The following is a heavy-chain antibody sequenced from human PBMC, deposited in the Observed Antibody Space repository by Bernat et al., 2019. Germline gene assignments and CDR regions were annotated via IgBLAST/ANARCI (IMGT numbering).Heavy chain of an antibody. Sequence: QVQLQESGPGLVKPSGTLSLTCAVPGGSLSSSNWWTWVRQPPGNGLEWLGEIWRSGSLYYTPSLNSRFTISGDNSENQSSRRLTSMTGADTAVYYCARKEGSRWYYMDVWGEGTTVAVFS. CDR1: GGSLSSSNW. CDR2: IWRSGSL. J-gene: IGHJ6*03. V-gene: IGHV4-4*02. CDR3: ARKEGSRWYYMDV. D-gene: IGHD6-13*01.